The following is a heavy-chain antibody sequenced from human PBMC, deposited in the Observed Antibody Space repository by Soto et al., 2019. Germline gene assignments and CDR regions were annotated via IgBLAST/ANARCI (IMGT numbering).Heavy chain of an antibody. Sequence: VQLVESGGGVVQPGRSLRLSCAASGFTFSDYAMHWVRQAPGKGLEWVAVVSHDGRNTHYADSVKGRFTISRDSPKNTVALEMTSLRAEDTAVDYCAKGGRQWLVTSDFNYWGQGALVTVSS. D-gene: IGHD6-19*01. CDR2: VSHDGRNT. CDR3: AKGGRQWLVTSDFNY. J-gene: IGHJ4*02. CDR1: GFTFSDYA. V-gene: IGHV3-30*18.